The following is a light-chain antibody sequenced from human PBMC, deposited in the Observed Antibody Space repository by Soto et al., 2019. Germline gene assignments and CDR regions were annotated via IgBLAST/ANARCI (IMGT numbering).Light chain of an antibody. CDR2: SHN. Sequence: QSALTQPASVSGSPGQSITISCTGTSSDVGGYNYVSWYQQPPGTAPKLLIYSHNQRPSGVPDRFSGSKSGTSASLAISGLQSEDEADYYCAAWDDSLNVVVFGGGTKLTVL. J-gene: IGLJ2*01. V-gene: IGLV1-44*01. CDR1: SSDVGGYNY. CDR3: AAWDDSLNVVV.